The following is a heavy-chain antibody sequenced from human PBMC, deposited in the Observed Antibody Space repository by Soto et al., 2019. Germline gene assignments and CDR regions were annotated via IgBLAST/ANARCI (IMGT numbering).Heavy chain of an antibody. J-gene: IGHJ5*02. CDR1: GYTFTSYD. CDR2: MNPKSGGT. Sequence: ASVKVSCKASGYTFTSYDINWVRQATGQGFEWMGWMNPKSGGTRYIQKFQGRVTMTTDTSTSTAYMELRSLRSDDTAVYYCARDGTAGNYYDSSGSNWFDPWGQGTLVTVSS. CDR3: ARDGTAGNYYDSSGSNWFDP. V-gene: IGHV1-8*01. D-gene: IGHD3-22*01.